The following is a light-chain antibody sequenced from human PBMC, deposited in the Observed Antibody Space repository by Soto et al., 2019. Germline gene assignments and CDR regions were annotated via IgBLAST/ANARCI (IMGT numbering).Light chain of an antibody. V-gene: IGKV1-39*01. CDR2: FAS. CDR1: QNIITY. J-gene: IGKJ5*01. CDR3: QKGYDTPII. Sequence: DIEMTQSPSSLSASVGDRVTITCRASQNIITYLNWYQQKPGQAPEFLIYFASSLQSGVPARISSRGSGTDFTPSISILQPEGVATFFCQKGYDTPIIFGHGTLLEIK.